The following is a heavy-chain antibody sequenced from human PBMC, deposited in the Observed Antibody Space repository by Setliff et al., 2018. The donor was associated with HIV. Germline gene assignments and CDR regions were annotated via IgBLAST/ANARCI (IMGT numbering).Heavy chain of an antibody. V-gene: IGHV4-30-4*01. CDR1: GGSISNSDHY. D-gene: IGHD3-22*01. CDR3: ARDLGHFDSSGYLYP. Sequence: SETLSLTCTVSGGSISNSDHYWSWIRQSPGKGLEWIGYIHYSGSTYYNPSLKSRVTISVHTSQNQFSLRLTAVTAADTAVYYCARDLGHFDSSGYLYPWGRGTLVTVSS. J-gene: IGHJ5*02. CDR2: IHYSGST.